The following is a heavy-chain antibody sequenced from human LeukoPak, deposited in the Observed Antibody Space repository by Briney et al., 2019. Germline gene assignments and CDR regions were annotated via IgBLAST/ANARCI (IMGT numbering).Heavy chain of an antibody. V-gene: IGHV1-69*04. CDR2: IIPILGIA. Sequence: ASVKVSCKASGGTFSSYAISWVRQAPGQGLEWMGRIIPILGIANYAQKFQGRVTITADKSTSTAYMELSSLRSADTAVYYWAREDEWVNWGQGTLVTVSS. J-gene: IGHJ4*02. D-gene: IGHD2-8*01. CDR1: GGTFSSYA. CDR3: AREDEWVN.